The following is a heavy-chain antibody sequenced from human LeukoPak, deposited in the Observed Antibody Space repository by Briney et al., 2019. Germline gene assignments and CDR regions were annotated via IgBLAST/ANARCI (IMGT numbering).Heavy chain of an antibody. CDR1: GFTFSSYS. Sequence: GGSLRLSCAASGFTFSSYSMNGVRQAPGKGLEGGSSISSSSSYIYYADSVKGRFTISRDNAKNSLYLQMNSLRAEDTAVYYYARDYCSSTRCRGVFDYWGQGTLVTVSS. V-gene: IGHV3-21*01. CDR2: ISSSSSYI. CDR3: ARDYCSSTRCRGVFDY. J-gene: IGHJ4*02. D-gene: IGHD2-2*01.